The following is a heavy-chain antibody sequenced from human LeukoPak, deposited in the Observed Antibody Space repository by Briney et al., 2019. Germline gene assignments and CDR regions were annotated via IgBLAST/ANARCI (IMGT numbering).Heavy chain of an antibody. Sequence: VASVKVSCKASGYTFTGYYMHWVRQAPGQGLEWMGRINPNSGGTNYAQKFHGRVTMTRDTSISTAFMELRRLRSDDTAVYYCARGAHYHDSSQGYDYWGQGTLVTVSS. CDR1: GYTFTGYY. CDR2: INPNSGGT. D-gene: IGHD3-22*01. CDR3: ARGAHYHDSSQGYDY. J-gene: IGHJ4*02. V-gene: IGHV1-2*06.